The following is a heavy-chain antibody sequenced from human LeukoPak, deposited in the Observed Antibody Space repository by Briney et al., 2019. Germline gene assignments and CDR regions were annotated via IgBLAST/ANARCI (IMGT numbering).Heavy chain of an antibody. CDR2: TYSSGTT. CDR1: GFNVSNNY. J-gene: IGHJ3*01. CDR3: ARDIRREMAIPFDV. D-gene: IGHD5-24*01. Sequence: GGSLRLSCAASGFNVSNNYMHWVRQAPGERLEWVLVTYSSGTTYYADSVKGRFTISRDTSKNTLHLQMNSLGVEDTAVYHCARDIRREMAIPFDVWGQGTLVTVSS. V-gene: IGHV3-66*01.